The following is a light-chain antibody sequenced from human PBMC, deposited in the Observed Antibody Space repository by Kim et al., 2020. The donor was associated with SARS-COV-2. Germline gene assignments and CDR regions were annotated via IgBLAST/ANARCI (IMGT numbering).Light chain of an antibody. CDR3: NSRDSNDNVV. V-gene: IGLV3-19*01. CDR2: GKN. Sequence: SSELTQDPAVSVALGQTVRITCKGDSLRTYYATWYQQKPGQAPILVIYGKNNRPSGIPDRFSGSSSGNTASLTITGTQAGEEADYYGNSRDSNDNVVFGG. CDR1: SLRTYY. J-gene: IGLJ2*01.